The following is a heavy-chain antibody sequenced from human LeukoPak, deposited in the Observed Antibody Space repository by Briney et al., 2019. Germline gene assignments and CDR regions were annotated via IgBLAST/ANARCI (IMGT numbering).Heavy chain of an antibody. D-gene: IGHD3-3*01. CDR3: AREWAGISALDY. Sequence: ASVKVSCKASGYTFTSYDINWVRQATGQGLEWMGWMNPNSGNTGYAQKFQGRVTMTRNTSISTAYMELSSLRSDDTAVYYCAREWAGISALDYWGQGTLVTVSS. CDR2: MNPNSGNT. J-gene: IGHJ4*02. V-gene: IGHV1-8*01. CDR1: GYTFTSYD.